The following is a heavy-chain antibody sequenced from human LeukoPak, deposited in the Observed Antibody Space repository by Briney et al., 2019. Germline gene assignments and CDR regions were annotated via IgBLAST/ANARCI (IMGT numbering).Heavy chain of an antibody. CDR1: GFIFSSHA. CDR3: ARGITAGDF. V-gene: IGHV3-30-3*01. J-gene: IGHJ4*02. D-gene: IGHD2-8*02. CDR2: ISYDGSNK. Sequence: GGSLRLSCAASGFIFSSHAMHWVRQAPGKGLEWVAVISYDGSNKYYADSVKGRFTISRDNSKNTLYLQMSSLRVGDTAVYYCARGITAGDFWGQGTLVIVSS.